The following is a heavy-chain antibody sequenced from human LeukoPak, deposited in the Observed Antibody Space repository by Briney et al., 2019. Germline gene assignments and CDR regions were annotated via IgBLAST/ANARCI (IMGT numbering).Heavy chain of an antibody. CDR3: AKDMRSGSYYYYGMDV. J-gene: IGHJ6*02. Sequence: SLRLSCAASGFTFDDYAMHWVRQAPGKGLEWVSGISWNSGSIGYADSVKGRFTISRDNAKNSLYLQMNSLRAEDTALYYCAKDMRSGSYYYYGMDVWGQGTTVTVSS. CDR1: GFTFDDYA. D-gene: IGHD3-10*01. CDR2: ISWNSGSI. V-gene: IGHV3-9*01.